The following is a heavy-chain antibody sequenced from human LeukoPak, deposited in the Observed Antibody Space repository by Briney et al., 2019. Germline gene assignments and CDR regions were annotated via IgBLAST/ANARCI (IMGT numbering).Heavy chain of an antibody. Sequence: SETLSLTCTVSGGSISSSSYYWGWIRQPPGKGLEWIGSIYYSGSTYYNPSLMSRVTISVDTSKNQFSLKLSSVTAADTAVYYCARARRRLGGALPYYFDYWGQGTLVTVSS. D-gene: IGHD1-26*01. CDR3: ARARRRLGGALPYYFDY. V-gene: IGHV4-39*07. J-gene: IGHJ4*02. CDR2: IYYSGST. CDR1: GGSISSSSYY.